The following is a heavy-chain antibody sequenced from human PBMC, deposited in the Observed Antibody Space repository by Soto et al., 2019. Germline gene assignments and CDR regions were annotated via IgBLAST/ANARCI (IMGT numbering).Heavy chain of an antibody. J-gene: IGHJ6*03. CDR2: LDSSGTT. CDR3: ALGMFMDV. CDR1: GVSITPSGHY. Sequence: QVQLQASGPGLVKPSQTLSLSCSVSGVSITPSGHYWNWVRQRPGRGLEWIGYLDSSGTTYYNPSLKTRLAMSVEPSTNQISLKLSSVTAADTALYFCALGMFMDVWGRGTTVIVSS. D-gene: IGHD3-16*01. V-gene: IGHV4-31*03.